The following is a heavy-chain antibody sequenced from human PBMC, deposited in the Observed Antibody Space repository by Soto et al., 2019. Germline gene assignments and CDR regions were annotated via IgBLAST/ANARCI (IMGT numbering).Heavy chain of an antibody. Sequence: QLQLQESGPGLVKPSETLSLTCNASGGSITSSGSAWGWIRQPPGKGLEWIGTIDYSGNIYYIPSLKSRITISVDTSKNQISLKLSSVTAADTAVYYCARHIHNQGFEYYFDSWGQGTLVTVSS. V-gene: IGHV4-39*01. CDR3: ARHIHNQGFEYYFDS. D-gene: IGHD1-1*01. CDR2: IDYSGNI. CDR1: GGSITSSGSA. J-gene: IGHJ4*02.